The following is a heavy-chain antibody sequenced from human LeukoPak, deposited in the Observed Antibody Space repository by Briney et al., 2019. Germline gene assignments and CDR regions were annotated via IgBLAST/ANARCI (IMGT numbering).Heavy chain of an antibody. V-gene: IGHV3-74*01. J-gene: IGHJ6*02. D-gene: IGHD5-18*01. CDR1: GFTFSSYW. Sequence: GGSLRLSCAASGFTFSSYWMHWVRQAPGKGLVWVSRINSDGSSTRYADSVKGRFTISRDNAKNTLYLQMNSLRAEDTAVYYCARGSWSTAMDSGVPYYYYGMDVWGQGTTVTVSS. CDR3: ARGSWSTAMDSGVPYYYYGMDV. CDR2: INSDGSST.